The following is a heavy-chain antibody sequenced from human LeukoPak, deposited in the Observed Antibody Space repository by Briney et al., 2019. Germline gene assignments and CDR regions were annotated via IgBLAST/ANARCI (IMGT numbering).Heavy chain of an antibody. CDR3: AKRGVVIRVILVGFHREAYYFDS. V-gene: IGHV3-23*01. D-gene: IGHD3-22*01. Sequence: PGGSLRLSCAVSGITLSNYGMSWVRQAPGKGLEWVAGLSGSGGGTNYADSVKGRFTISRDNRKNTLYLQMNSLRAEDTAVYFWAKRGVVIRVILVGFHREAYYFDSWGQGALVTVSS. J-gene: IGHJ4*02. CDR2: LSGSGGGT. CDR1: GITLSNYG.